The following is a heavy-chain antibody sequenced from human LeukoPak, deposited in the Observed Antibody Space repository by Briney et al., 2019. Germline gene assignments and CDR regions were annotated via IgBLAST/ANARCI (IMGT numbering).Heavy chain of an antibody. CDR2: IYSGGST. D-gene: IGHD6-19*01. CDR1: GFTVSSNY. Sequence: GSLRLSCAASGFTVSSNYMSWVRQAPGKGLEWVSVIYSGGSTYYADSVKGRFTISRDNSKNTLYLQMNSLRAEDTAVYYCAKDDPYGAGESWGQGTLVAVSS. CDR3: AKDDPYGAGES. V-gene: IGHV3-53*05. J-gene: IGHJ5*02.